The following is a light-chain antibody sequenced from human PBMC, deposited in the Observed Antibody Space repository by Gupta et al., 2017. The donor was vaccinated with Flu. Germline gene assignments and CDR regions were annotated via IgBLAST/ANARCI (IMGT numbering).Light chain of an antibody. CDR2: DDS. Sequence: SSVLTQPPSVSVAPGQTARIACGGCNLGTNNVHWYQQKPGQAPLLGIDDDSDRPSGIPERFSGSNPGNTATLTSSRVAAGEEADDYCQVCDTSTDQWGCGGGTKLT. CDR3: QVCDTSTDQWG. V-gene: IGLV3-21*02. J-gene: IGLJ3*02. CDR1: NLGTNN.